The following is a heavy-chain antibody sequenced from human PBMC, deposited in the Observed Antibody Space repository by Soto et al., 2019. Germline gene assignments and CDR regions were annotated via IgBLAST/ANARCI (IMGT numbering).Heavy chain of an antibody. CDR1: GFTFSSYW. D-gene: IGHD6-13*01. V-gene: IGHV3-74*01. Sequence: GGSRRRSCAAAGFTFSSYWMHWVRQAPGKGLVWVSRINSDGSSTSYADSVKGRFNISRDNAKNTLYLQMNSLRAEDTAVYYCATGQAVGAPFFDPWGQGTKVTVSS. CDR3: ATGQAVGAPFFDP. J-gene: IGHJ5*02. CDR2: INSDGSST.